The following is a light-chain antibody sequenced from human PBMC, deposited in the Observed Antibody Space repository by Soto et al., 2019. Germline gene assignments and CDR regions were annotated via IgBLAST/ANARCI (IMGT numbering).Light chain of an antibody. CDR1: QTIRTS. V-gene: IGKV1-39*01. CDR2: AAS. Sequence: DIQMTQSPSSLSASVGERVILTCRASQTIRTSLNWYQQKPGKAPKLLIYAASTLHSGVPSRFSGSGSGTDFTLSISNLQPEDFAPYFCQQTYATPPTFGQGTKVEI. J-gene: IGKJ1*01. CDR3: QQTYATPPT.